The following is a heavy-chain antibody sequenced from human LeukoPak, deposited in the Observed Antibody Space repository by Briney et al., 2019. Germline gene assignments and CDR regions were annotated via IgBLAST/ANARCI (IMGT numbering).Heavy chain of an antibody. CDR3: ARDCGSGWYQEGIDY. V-gene: IGHV1-2*06. D-gene: IGHD6-19*01. Sequence: GASVKVSCKASGYTFTGYYMHWVRQAPGQGLERMGRINPSSGGTNYAQKFQGRVTMTRDTSISTAYMELSRLRSDDTAVYYCARDCGSGWYQEGIDYWGQGTLVTVSS. CDR2: INPSSGGT. J-gene: IGHJ4*02. CDR1: GYTFTGYY.